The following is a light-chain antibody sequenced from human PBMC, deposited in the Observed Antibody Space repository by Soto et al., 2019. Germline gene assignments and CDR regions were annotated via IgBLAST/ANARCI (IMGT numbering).Light chain of an antibody. CDR2: KAS. J-gene: IGKJ3*01. CDR1: QSISSV. Sequence: DIQMTQSPSTLSASVGDRVTITCRASQSISSVLAWYQQKPGRAPKLLIYKASSLESGVPSRFRGSGSGTEFTLNISSLQPDDFAAYYCQQYNSYSGFTFGPGTKVDIK. V-gene: IGKV1-5*03. CDR3: QQYNSYSGFT.